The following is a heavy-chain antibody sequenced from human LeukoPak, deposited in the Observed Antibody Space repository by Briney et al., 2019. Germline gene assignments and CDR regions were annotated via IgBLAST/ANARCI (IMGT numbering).Heavy chain of an antibody. D-gene: IGHD3-10*01. Sequence: SETLSLTCSVSGGSMSSYYWSWIRQSPGKGLEWIGYIYHSGSTDYHSSLKSRVTISEDTSKKQFSLKVSSVTAADTAVYYCARGVLQFDYWGQGTLVTVSS. CDR2: IYHSGST. V-gene: IGHV4-59*01. CDR1: GGSMSSYY. CDR3: ARGVLQFDY. J-gene: IGHJ4*02.